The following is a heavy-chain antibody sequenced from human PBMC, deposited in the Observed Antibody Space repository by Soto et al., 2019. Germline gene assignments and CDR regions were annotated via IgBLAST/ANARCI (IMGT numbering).Heavy chain of an antibody. CDR1: GYTFTSYY. V-gene: IGHV1-46*01. J-gene: IGHJ2*01. CDR2: INPSGGTT. D-gene: IGHD3-22*01. CDR3: ASYYDSSGSDYWYFDL. Sequence: ASVKVSCKASGYTFTSYYMHWVRQAPGQGLEWMGIINPSGGTTRYAQKFQGRVTMTRDTSTSTVYMELSSLRSEDTAVYYCASYYDSSGSDYWYFDLWGRGTLVTVSS.